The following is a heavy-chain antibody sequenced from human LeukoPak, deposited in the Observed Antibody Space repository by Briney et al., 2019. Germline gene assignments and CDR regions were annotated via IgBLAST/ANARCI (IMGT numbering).Heavy chain of an antibody. J-gene: IGHJ6*03. V-gene: IGHV1-18*04. CDR1: GYTFTGYY. CDR3: AREGYYYGSGSFYYYYMDV. Sequence: ASVKVSCKASGYTFTGYYMHWVRQAPGQGLEWMGWISAYNANTNYAQKLQGRVTMTTDTSTSTAYMELRSLRSDDTAVYYCAREGYYYGSGSFYYYYMDVWGKGTTVTVSS. D-gene: IGHD3-10*01. CDR2: ISAYNANT.